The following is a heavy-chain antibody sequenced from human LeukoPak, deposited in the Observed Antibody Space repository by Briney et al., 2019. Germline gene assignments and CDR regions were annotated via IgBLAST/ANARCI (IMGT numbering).Heavy chain of an antibody. J-gene: IGHJ3*02. D-gene: IGHD3-10*01. Sequence: PGGSLRLSCAASKFTFSDSYMGWMRQAPGKGLEWVSYISNSGTTMYYADSVKGRFTISRDNAKNSLYLQMNSLRAEDMAVYYCARARGSYAFDIWGQGTMVTVSS. CDR2: ISNSGTTM. CDR1: KFTFSDSY. V-gene: IGHV3-11*04. CDR3: ARARGSYAFDI.